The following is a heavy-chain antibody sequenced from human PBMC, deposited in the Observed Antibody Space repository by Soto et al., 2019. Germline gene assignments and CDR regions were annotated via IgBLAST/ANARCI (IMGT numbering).Heavy chain of an antibody. CDR3: ARAHSSGWTNDY. Sequence: PGGSLRLSCAASGFTFSSYAVSWVRQAPGKGPEWISSISGSGSTIYYADSVKGRFTISRDNSKNTLYLQMSSLRAEDTAVYYCARAHSSGWTNDYWGQGTLVTVSS. CDR2: ISGSGSTI. V-gene: IGHV3-23*01. J-gene: IGHJ4*02. CDR1: GFTFSSYA. D-gene: IGHD6-19*01.